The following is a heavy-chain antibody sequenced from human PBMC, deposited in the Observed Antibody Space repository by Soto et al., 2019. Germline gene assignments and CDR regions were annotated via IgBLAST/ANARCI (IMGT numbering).Heavy chain of an antibody. CDR2: ISATGGGT. V-gene: IGHV3-23*01. D-gene: IGHD3-16*01. J-gene: IGHJ4*02. CDR1: GFKFSNYA. CDR3: AKDRRAGGNSAFYFDF. Sequence: GSLRLSCAASGFKFSNYAMSWVRQAPGKGLEWVSLISATGGGTYYADSVKGRFTISRDNSHNTLYLQVHSLTAEDTTVYYCAKDRRAGGNSAFYFDFWGQGAQVTVSS.